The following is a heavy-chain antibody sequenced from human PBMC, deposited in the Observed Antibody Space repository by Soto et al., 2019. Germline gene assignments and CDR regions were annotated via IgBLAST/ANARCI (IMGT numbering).Heavy chain of an antibody. Sequence: GGSQRLSYAASGFTFSNYGMHWVRQAPGKGLEWVAEIRPDGSNKYYADSVKGRFTISRDNSKNTLYLQMNSLRVEDTAVYDCARGAYTTGYYDSYYYYGMDVWGQGTTVTVSS. CDR1: GFTFSNYG. D-gene: IGHD3-22*01. J-gene: IGHJ6*02. V-gene: IGHV3-33*01. CDR2: IRPDGSNK. CDR3: ARGAYTTGYYDSYYYYGMDV.